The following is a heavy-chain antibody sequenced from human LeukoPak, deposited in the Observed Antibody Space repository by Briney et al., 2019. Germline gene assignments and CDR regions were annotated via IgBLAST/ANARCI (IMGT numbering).Heavy chain of an antibody. Sequence: GGSLRLSCAASGFTFSGYARRWVRQAPGKGLEWVSAISGSGGSTYYADSVKGRFTISRDNSKNTLYLQMNSLRAEDTAVYYCAKGYSSSWHSRTYYYYYMDVWGKGTTVTVSS. V-gene: IGHV3-23*01. CDR2: ISGSGGST. D-gene: IGHD6-13*01. CDR3: AKGYSSSWHSRTYYYYYMDV. CDR1: GFTFSGYA. J-gene: IGHJ6*03.